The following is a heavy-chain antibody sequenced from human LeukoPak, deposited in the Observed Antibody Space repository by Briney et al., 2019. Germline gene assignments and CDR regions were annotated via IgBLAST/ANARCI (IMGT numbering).Heavy chain of an antibody. V-gene: IGHV3-64*01. CDR2: ISSNGGST. CDR3: ARPRLEFDY. Sequence: PGGSLRLSCAASGFTFSSYAMHWVRQAPGKGLEYVSAISSNGGSTYYANSVKGRFTISRDNAKNSLYLQMNSLRAEDTAVYYCARPRLEFDYWGQGTLVTVSS. D-gene: IGHD3-16*01. CDR1: GFTFSSYA. J-gene: IGHJ4*02.